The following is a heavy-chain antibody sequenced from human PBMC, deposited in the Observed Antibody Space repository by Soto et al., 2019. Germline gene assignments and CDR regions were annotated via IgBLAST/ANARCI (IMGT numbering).Heavy chain of an antibody. CDR2: IWYDGSNE. D-gene: IGHD3-10*01. J-gene: IGHJ4*02. Sequence: QVKLVESGGGVVQPGGSLRLSCAASGYSFRSYGMHWVRQAPGKGLEWVALIWYDGSNEYYADSVQGRFTISRDNSETKVYQPMNSLSVEDTAIYYCARERGCVRGVLRYYLDYWGQGTLVTVSS. CDR3: ARERGCVRGVLRYYLDY. CDR1: GYSFRSYG. V-gene: IGHV3-33*01.